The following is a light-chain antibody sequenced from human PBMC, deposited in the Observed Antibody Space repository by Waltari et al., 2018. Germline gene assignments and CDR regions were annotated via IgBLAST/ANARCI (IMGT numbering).Light chain of an antibody. CDR2: WAS. Sequence: DFVMTQSPDSLALSLGDRATINCKSSHNLFHTSSHKTYLAWYQQKPGQPPKLLIYWASTRQSGVPDRFIGSGSETDFTLTISSLQPEDAAVYYCQQYFSPPPTFGGRTKVEIK. V-gene: IGKV4-1*01. CDR1: HNLFHTSSHKTY. J-gene: IGKJ4*01. CDR3: QQYFSPPPT.